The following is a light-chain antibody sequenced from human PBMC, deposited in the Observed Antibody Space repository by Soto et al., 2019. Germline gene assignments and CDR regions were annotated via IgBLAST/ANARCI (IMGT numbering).Light chain of an antibody. V-gene: IGKV3-15*01. CDR1: HSVSSN. CDR2: GAS. CDR3: HQYSNWPPWT. J-gene: IGKJ1*01. Sequence: ESVLTQSPGTLSLSPGDRATLSCRASHSVSSNYLAWYQQKPGQAPRLLIYGASTRATGIPARFSGSGSGTAFTLTISSLQSEDSAVYYCHQYSNWPPWTFGQGTKVDIK.